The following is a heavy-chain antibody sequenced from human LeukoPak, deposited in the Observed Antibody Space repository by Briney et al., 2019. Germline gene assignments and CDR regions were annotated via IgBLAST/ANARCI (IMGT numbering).Heavy chain of an antibody. CDR1: GGSFSGYY. V-gene: IGHV4-34*01. D-gene: IGHD2-2*01. CDR2: INHSGST. J-gene: IGHJ5*02. Sequence: PSETLSLTCAVYGGSFSGYYWSWIRQPPGKGLEWIGEINHSGSTNYNPSLKSRVTISVDTSKNQFSLKLSSVTAADTAVYYCARVGDCSSTSCHNWFDPWGLGTLVTVSS. CDR3: ARVGDCSSTSCHNWFDP.